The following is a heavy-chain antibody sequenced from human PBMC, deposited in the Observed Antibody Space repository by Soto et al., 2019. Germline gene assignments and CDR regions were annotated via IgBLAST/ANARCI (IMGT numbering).Heavy chain of an antibody. CDR1: GFTFSSYS. Sequence: EVQLVESGGGLVQPGGSLRLSCAASGFTFSSYSMNWVRQAPGKGLEWVSYISSSSRTIYYADSVTSRFNMSRDNAKNSLYLQMNSLRAEDTAVYYCARGVYGVAFDYWGQGTLFTVSS. D-gene: IGHD4-17*01. CDR3: ARGVYGVAFDY. CDR2: ISSSSRTI. J-gene: IGHJ4*02. V-gene: IGHV3-48*01.